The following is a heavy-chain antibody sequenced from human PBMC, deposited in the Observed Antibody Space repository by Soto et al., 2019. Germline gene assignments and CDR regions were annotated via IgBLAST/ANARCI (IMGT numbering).Heavy chain of an antibody. CDR1: VCTFTSYY. V-gene: IGHV1-46*01. J-gene: IGHJ6*02. CDR3: ERLHSSSDMDV. Sequence: SLKVSCKASVCTFTSYYMHWVRQAPGQGLEWMGIINPSGGSTSYAQKFQGRVTMTRDTSTSTVYMELSSLRSEDTAVYYCERLHSSSDMDVWGQGTTVTVSS. CDR2: INPSGGST. D-gene: IGHD6-6*01.